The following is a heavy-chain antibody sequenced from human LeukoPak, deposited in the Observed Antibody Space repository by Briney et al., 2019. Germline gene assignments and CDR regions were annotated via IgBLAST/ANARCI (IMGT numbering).Heavy chain of an antibody. J-gene: IGHJ4*02. V-gene: IGHV4-59*01. CDR1: GGSISSYY. D-gene: IGHD4-17*01. Sequence: PSETLSLTCTVSGGSISSYYWSWIRQPPGKGLEWIGYIYYSGSTNYNPSLKSRVTISVDTSKNQFSLKLSSVTAADTAVYYCARHMKGRGLLTVTKYYFDYWGQGTLVTVSS. CDR2: IYYSGST. CDR3: ARHMKGRGLLTVTKYYFDY.